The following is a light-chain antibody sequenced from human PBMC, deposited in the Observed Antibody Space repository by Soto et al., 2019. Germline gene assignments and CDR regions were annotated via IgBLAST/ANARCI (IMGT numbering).Light chain of an antibody. CDR2: EVS. CDR1: SSDVGGSNY. J-gene: IGLJ1*01. V-gene: IGLV2-14*01. CDR3: SSYAGDYMFV. Sequence: QSVLTQPASVSGSPGQSITISCTGTSSDVGGSNYVSWYQQHPGKAPKLMIYEVSNRHSGVSNRFSGSKSGNTASLTISGLQAEYEADYYCSSYAGDYMFVFGTGTKLTVL.